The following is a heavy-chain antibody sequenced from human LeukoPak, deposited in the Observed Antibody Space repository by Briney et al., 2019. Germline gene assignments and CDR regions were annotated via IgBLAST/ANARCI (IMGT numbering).Heavy chain of an antibody. V-gene: IGHV3-30*04. CDR1: GFIFSIYA. CDR3: AKGPHSYGYYFDY. CDR2: ISIDGRNE. Sequence: GGSLRLSCAASGFIFSIYAIHWVRQAPGKGLEWVAVISIDGRNEYYADSVKGRFTVSRDNSKNTLHLQMNSLRAEDTAVYYCAKGPHSYGYYFDYWGQGTLVTVSS. J-gene: IGHJ4*02. D-gene: IGHD5-18*01.